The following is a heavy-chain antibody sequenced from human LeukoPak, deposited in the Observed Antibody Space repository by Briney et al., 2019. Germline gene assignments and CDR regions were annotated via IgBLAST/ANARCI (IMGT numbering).Heavy chain of an antibody. V-gene: IGHV3-23*01. D-gene: IGHD2-2*02. CDR2: ISGSGGST. J-gene: IGHJ6*03. Sequence: GGSLRLSCAASGFTFSSYAMSWVRQAPGKGLEWVSAISGSGGSTYYADSVKGRFTISRDNSKNTLYLQMNSLRAEDTAVYYCATLGGYCSSTSCYNYMDVWGKGTTVTVSS. CDR1: GFTFSSYA. CDR3: ATLGGYCSSTSCYNYMDV.